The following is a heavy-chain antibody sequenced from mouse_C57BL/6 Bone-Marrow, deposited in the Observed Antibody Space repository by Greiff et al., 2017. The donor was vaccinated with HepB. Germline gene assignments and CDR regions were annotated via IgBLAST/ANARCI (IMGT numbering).Heavy chain of an antibody. CDR2: IDPETGGT. Sequence: QVQLKESGAELVRPGASVTLSCKASGYTFTDYEMHWVKQTPVHGLEWIGAIDPETGGTAYNQKFKGKAILTADKSSSTAYMELRSLTSEDSAVYYCTRTGTAQATCGFYYAMDYWGQGTSVTVSS. J-gene: IGHJ4*01. CDR3: TRTGTAQATCGFYYAMDY. CDR1: GYTFTDYE. V-gene: IGHV1-15*01. D-gene: IGHD3-2*02.